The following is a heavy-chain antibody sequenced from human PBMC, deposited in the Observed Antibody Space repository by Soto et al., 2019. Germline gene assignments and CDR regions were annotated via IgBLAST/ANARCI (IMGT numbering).Heavy chain of an antibody. CDR2: FSLSGTT. V-gene: IGHV4-4*07. Sequence: QVQLQESGPGLMKPSETLSLTCTVSGASITSSSYWSWIRQPAGKGLEWIGRFSLSGTTNYNPSLWSRFTMAADVSKNQFALRLASVNVADTALYYWARGITPPGAPAWYYVDSWGQGTLVTVSS. CDR1: GASITSSSY. J-gene: IGHJ4*02. D-gene: IGHD6-13*01. CDR3: ARGITPPGAPAWYYVDS.